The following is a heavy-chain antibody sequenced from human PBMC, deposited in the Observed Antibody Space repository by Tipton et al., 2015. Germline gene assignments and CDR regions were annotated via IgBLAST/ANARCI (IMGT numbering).Heavy chain of an antibody. V-gene: IGHV3-7*03. J-gene: IGHJ4*02. D-gene: IGHD5-24*01. CDR2: IKQDGSEK. Sequence: SLRLSCAASGFTFSSYWMSWVRQAPGKGLEWVANIKQDGSEKYYVDSVKGRFTISRDNAKNSLYLQMNSLRAEDTAVYYCARENLEDRTDNSYYFDYWGQGSLVTVSS. CDR3: ARENLEDRTDNSYYFDY. CDR1: GFTFSSYW.